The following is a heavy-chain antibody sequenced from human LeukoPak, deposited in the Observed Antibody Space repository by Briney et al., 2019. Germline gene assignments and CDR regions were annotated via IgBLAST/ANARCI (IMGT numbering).Heavy chain of an antibody. D-gene: IGHD6-19*01. CDR2: TYYRSKWYN. Sequence: SQTLSLTCALSGDSVSSDSAAWNWIRQSPSRGLEWLGRTYYRSKWYNDYAVSVKSRITINPDTSKNQFSLQLNSVTPEDTAVYYCAREGSSGWTSGYYFDYWGQGTLVTVSS. V-gene: IGHV6-1*01. J-gene: IGHJ4*02. CDR1: GDSVSSDSAA. CDR3: AREGSSGWTSGYYFDY.